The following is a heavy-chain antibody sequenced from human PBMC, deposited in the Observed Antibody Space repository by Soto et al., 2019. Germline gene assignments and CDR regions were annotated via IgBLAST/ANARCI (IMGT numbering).Heavy chain of an antibody. D-gene: IGHD6-19*01. CDR2: INSDGSST. CDR3: ARRGAVAGLHY. CDR1: GFTFSSYW. V-gene: IGHV3-74*01. Sequence: EVQLVESGGGLVQPGGSLRVSCAASGFTFSSYWMHWVRQAPGKGLVWVSRINSDGSSTRYADSVKGRFTISRDNAKNTLYLQMNSLRAEDTAIYYCARRGAVAGLHYWGQGTLVTFSS. J-gene: IGHJ4*02.